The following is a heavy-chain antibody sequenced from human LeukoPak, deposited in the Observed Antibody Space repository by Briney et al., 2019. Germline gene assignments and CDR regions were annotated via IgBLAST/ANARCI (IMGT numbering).Heavy chain of an antibody. D-gene: IGHD2-15*01. J-gene: IGHJ4*02. CDR2: ISSSGGTI. Sequence: GGSLRLSCAASGLTLSSYEMNWVRQAPGKGLEWVSYISSSGGTIYYADSVKGRFTISRDNAKNSLYLQMNSLRAKDTAIYYCARDLCSGGSCSDYWGQGTLVTVSS. CDR1: GLTLSSYE. CDR3: ARDLCSGGSCSDY. V-gene: IGHV3-48*03.